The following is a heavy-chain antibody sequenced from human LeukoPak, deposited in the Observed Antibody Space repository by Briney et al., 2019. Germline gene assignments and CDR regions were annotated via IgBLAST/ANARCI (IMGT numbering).Heavy chain of an antibody. CDR3: AKDQRSGEYDYGWGPFDI. CDR1: GFTFSNYA. D-gene: IGHD3-10*01. J-gene: IGHJ3*02. V-gene: IGHV3-23*01. CDR2: ISASAGSA. Sequence: GGSLRLSCAVSGFTFSNYAMNWVRQAPGKGLEWVSSISASAGSAVYGDSVKGRFTISRVNAENTLYLQMNRLRADDTAIYYCAKDQRSGEYDYGWGPFDIWGQGTMVTVSS.